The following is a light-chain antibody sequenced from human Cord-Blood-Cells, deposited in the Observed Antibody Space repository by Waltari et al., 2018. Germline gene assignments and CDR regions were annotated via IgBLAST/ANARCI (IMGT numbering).Light chain of an antibody. CDR1: SLRSYY. Sequence: SSSLPQDPAVSVALGQTVRITCQGESLRSYYASWYQHKPGQAPVLVIYGKNNRPSGIPDRFSGSSSGNTTSLTITGAQAEDEAEYYCNSRDSSGNHLVVFGGGTKLTVL. CDR3: NSRDSSGNHLVV. CDR2: GKN. V-gene: IGLV3-19*01. J-gene: IGLJ2*01.